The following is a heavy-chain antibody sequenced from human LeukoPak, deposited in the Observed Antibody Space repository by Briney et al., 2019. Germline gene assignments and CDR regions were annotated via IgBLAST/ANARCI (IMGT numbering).Heavy chain of an antibody. D-gene: IGHD6-13*01. Sequence: GGSLRLSCAASGFTFSDYYMSWIRQAPGKGLEWVSYISSSGSTIYYADSVKGRFTISRDNAKNSLYLQMNSLRAEDTAVYYCAKEFIAAAPLDYWGQGTLVTVSS. CDR2: ISSSGSTI. CDR1: GFTFSDYY. J-gene: IGHJ4*02. CDR3: AKEFIAAAPLDY. V-gene: IGHV3-11*01.